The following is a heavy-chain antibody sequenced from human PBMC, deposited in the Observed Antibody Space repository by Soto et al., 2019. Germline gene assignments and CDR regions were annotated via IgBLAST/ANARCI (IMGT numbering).Heavy chain of an antibody. V-gene: IGHV1-18*04. J-gene: IGHJ4*02. CDR2: ISAYNGNT. Sequence: QVQLVRSGAEVKKPGASVKVSCKASGYTFTSYGISWVRQAPGQGLEWMGWISAYNGNTNYAQKLQGRVTMTTDTSTSTAYMELRSLRSDDTAVYYCARNYCTNGVCYKGGGLGYWGQGTLVTVSS. D-gene: IGHD2-8*01. CDR1: GYTFTSYG. CDR3: ARNYCTNGVCYKGGGLGY.